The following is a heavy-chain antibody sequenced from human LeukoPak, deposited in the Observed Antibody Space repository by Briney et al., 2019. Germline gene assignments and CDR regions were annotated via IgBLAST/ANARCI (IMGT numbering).Heavy chain of an antibody. D-gene: IGHD3-22*01. CDR3: ARDHHRHLYDSQARDTFDI. V-gene: IGHV1-69*01. CDR1: GGTFSSYA. Sequence: SVKVSCKASGGTFSSYAISWVRQAPGQGLEWMGGIIPIFGTANYAQKFQGRVTITADESTSTAYMELSSLRAEDTAVYYCARDHHRHLYDSQARDTFDIWGQGTMVTVSS. J-gene: IGHJ3*02. CDR2: IIPIFGTA.